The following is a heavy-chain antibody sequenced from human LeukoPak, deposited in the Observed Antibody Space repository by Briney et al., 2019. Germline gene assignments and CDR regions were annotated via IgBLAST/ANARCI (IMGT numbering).Heavy chain of an antibody. CDR1: GYTFTSYA. J-gene: IGHJ4*02. V-gene: IGHV1-69*13. Sequence: ASVNVSCKASGYTFTSYAISWVRQAPGQGLEWMGGIIPIFGTANYAQKFQGRVTITADESTSKAYMELSSLRFEDTAVYYCAREYCSGGSCPFDYWGQGTLVTVSS. CDR3: AREYCSGGSCPFDY. CDR2: IIPIFGTA. D-gene: IGHD2-15*01.